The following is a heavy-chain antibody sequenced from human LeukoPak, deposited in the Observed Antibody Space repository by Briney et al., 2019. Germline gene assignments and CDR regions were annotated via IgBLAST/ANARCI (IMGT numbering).Heavy chain of an antibody. Sequence: SETLSLTCAVYGGSFSGYYWSWIRQPPGKGLEWIGEINHSGSTNYNPSLKSRVTISVDTSKNQFSLRLSSVTAADTAVYYCAREKRYCSGGSCYSFCYYMDVWGKGTTVTISS. D-gene: IGHD2-15*01. J-gene: IGHJ6*03. CDR1: GGSFSGYY. CDR2: INHSGST. V-gene: IGHV4-34*01. CDR3: AREKRYCSGGSCYSFCYYMDV.